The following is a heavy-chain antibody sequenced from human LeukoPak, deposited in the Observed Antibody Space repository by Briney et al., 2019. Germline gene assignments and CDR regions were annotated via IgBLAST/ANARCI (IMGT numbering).Heavy chain of an antibody. D-gene: IGHD6-19*01. J-gene: IGHJ4*02. V-gene: IGHV1-8*01. CDR2: MSPNSGNT. Sequence: ASVKVSCKASGYTFTRYDINWVRQATGQGLEWMGWMSPNSGNTGYAQKFQGRVTMTRDTSISTAYMELSRLRSDDTAVYYCATELAVAGPLNFDYWGQGTLVTVSS. CDR1: GYTFTRYD. CDR3: ATELAVAGPLNFDY.